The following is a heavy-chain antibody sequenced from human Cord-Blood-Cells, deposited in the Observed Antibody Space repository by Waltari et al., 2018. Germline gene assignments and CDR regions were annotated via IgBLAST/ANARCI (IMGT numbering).Heavy chain of an antibody. CDR1: GGSISSSSYY. CDR2: IYYRGST. D-gene: IGHD2-15*01. J-gene: IGHJ2*01. CDR3: ARLSSFGYWYFDL. Sequence: QLQLQESGPGLVKPSETLSLTCTVSGGSISSSSYYWGWIRQPPGKGLEWIGSIYYRGSTYYTPSLKSRVTISVDTSKNQFSLKLSSVTAADTAVYYCARLSSFGYWYFDLWGRGTLVTVSS. V-gene: IGHV4-39*01.